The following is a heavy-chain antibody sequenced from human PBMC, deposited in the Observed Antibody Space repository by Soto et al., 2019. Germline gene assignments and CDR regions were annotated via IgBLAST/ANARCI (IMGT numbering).Heavy chain of an antibody. J-gene: IGHJ4*02. CDR1: GGSFSGYY. Sequence: SETLSLTCAVYGGSFSGYYWSWIRQPPGKGLEWIGEINHSGSTNYNPSLKSRVTISVDTSKNQFSLKLSSVTAADTAVYYCTERRGTIPFDYWGQGTLVTVSS. CDR2: INHSGST. CDR3: TERRGTIPFDY. V-gene: IGHV4-34*01. D-gene: IGHD1-1*01.